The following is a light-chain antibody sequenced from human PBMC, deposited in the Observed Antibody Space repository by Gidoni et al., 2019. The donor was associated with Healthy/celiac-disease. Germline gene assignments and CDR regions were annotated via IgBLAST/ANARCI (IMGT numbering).Light chain of an antibody. CDR2: GAS. CDR3: QQYGSSPLT. CDR1: LSVSSSY. V-gene: IGKV3-20*01. J-gene: IGKJ1*01. Sequence: EIVLTPSPGTLSLSPGETATLSCSASLSVSSSYLAWYQQKPGQAHRLLIYGASSRAPGIPDRYSGSGSGTGFTLTIRRLEPEDFAVYYCQQYGSSPLTFGQETKVEIK.